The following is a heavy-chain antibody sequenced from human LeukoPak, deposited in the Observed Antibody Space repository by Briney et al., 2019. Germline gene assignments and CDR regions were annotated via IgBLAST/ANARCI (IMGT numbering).Heavy chain of an antibody. V-gene: IGHV3-23*01. CDR2: IIDSGDIT. CDR3: AKLGGQEVYNYYVGV. CDR1: GGSMTHYF. J-gene: IGHJ6*03. D-gene: IGHD3-16*01. Sequence: ETLSLTCTVSGGSMTHYFWNWIRQAPGKGLEWVSGIIDSGDITYYANSVKGRFTISRDNSKNTLYLQMNSLRAEDTAVYYCAKLGGQEVYNYYVGVWGKGTTVAVSS.